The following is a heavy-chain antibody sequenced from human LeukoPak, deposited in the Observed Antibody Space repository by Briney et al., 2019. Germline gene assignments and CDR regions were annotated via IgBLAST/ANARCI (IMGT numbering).Heavy chain of an antibody. J-gene: IGHJ4*02. CDR1: GFTFSSYA. D-gene: IGHD3-3*01. CDR2: ISGSGGST. Sequence: GGSLRLSCAASGFTFSSYAMSWVRQAPGKGLEWVSAISGSGGSTYYADSVKGRFTISRDNSKNTLYLQMNSLRAEDTAVYYCVTLIDFWSGYYGYWGQGTLVTVSS. V-gene: IGHV3-23*01. CDR3: VTLIDFWSGYYGY.